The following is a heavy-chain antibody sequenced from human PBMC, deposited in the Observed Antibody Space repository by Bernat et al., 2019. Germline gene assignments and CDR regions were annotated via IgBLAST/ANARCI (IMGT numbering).Heavy chain of an antibody. J-gene: IGHJ6*02. D-gene: IGHD3-16*01. CDR2: INWNGANI. CDR3: ARELAGYVYYYYGMDV. Sequence: EVQLVESGGGLVQPDRSLRLSCAAFGFTFEDYAMHWVRQAPGKGLEWVSTINWNGANIIYADSVKGRFTISRDNSKNTLYLQMNSLRAEDTAVYYCARELAGYVYYYYGMDVWGQGTTVTVSS. CDR1: GFTFEDYA. V-gene: IGHV3-9*01.